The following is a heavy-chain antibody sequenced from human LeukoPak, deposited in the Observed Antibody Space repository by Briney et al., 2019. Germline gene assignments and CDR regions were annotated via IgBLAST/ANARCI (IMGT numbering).Heavy chain of an antibody. D-gene: IGHD6-13*01. CDR1: GFTFSSYG. Sequence: TGGSLRLSCAASGFTFSSYGMHWVRQAPGKGLEWVAVIWYDGSNRYYADSVKGRFTISRDNSENTLYLQMNSLRAEDTAVYYCARGSSSRADDYWGQGTLVTVSS. V-gene: IGHV3-33*01. CDR2: IWYDGSNR. CDR3: ARGSSSRADDY. J-gene: IGHJ4*02.